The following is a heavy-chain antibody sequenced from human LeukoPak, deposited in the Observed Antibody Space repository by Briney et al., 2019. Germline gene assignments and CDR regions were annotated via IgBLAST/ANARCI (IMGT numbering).Heavy chain of an antibody. D-gene: IGHD2-8*01. CDR2: INHSGST. CDR3: ARGLMVYAIRGSFDP. J-gene: IGHJ5*02. Sequence: PSETLSLTCAVYGGSFSGYYWSWIRQPPGKGLELNWEINHSGSTNYNPSLKSRVTISVDTSKNQFSLKLSSVTAADTAVYYCARGLMVYAIRGSFDPWGQGTLVTVSS. V-gene: IGHV4-34*01. CDR1: GGSFSGYY.